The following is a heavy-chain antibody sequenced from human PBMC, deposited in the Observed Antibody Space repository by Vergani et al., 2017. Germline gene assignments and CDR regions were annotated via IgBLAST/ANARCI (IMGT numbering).Heavy chain of an antibody. CDR1: GGSISSYY. CDR2: INHSGST. Sequence: QVQLQESGPGLVKPTETLSLTCTVSGGSISSYYWSWIRQPPGKGLEWIGEINHSGSTNYNPSLKSRVTISVDTSKNQFSLKLSSVTAADTAVYYCARAPRFGELGFDYWGQGTLVTVSS. CDR3: ARAPRFGELGFDY. D-gene: IGHD3-10*01. J-gene: IGHJ4*02. V-gene: IGHV4-59*12.